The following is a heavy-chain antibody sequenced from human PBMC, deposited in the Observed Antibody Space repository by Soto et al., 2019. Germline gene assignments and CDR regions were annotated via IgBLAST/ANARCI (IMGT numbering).Heavy chain of an antibody. CDR2: IDPSDSYT. CDR1: GYSFTSYW. D-gene: IGHD2-2*01. V-gene: IGHV5-10-1*01. Sequence: PGESLKISCKGSGYSFTSYWISWVRQMPGKGLEWMGRIDPSDSYTNYSPSFQGHVTISADKSISTAYLQWSSLKASDTAMYYCSSNLNCSSTSCCIYYYYGMDVWGEGTTVTVSS. CDR3: SSNLNCSSTSCCIYYYYGMDV. J-gene: IGHJ6*04.